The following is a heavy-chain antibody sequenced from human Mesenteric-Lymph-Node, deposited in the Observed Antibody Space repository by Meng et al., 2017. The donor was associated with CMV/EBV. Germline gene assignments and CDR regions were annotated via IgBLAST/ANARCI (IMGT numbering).Heavy chain of an antibody. D-gene: IGHD2-2*01. CDR1: GGSISSRTY. V-gene: IGHV4-31*02. CDR2: IYYSGST. CDR3: ARDIVVVPAATLSEYGMDV. Sequence: SCTVSGGSISSRTYWGWIRQPPGKGLEWIGYIYYSGSTYYNPSLKSRVTISVDTSKNQFSLKLSSVTAADTAVYYCARDIVVVPAATLSEYGMDVWGQGTTVTVSS. J-gene: IGHJ6*02.